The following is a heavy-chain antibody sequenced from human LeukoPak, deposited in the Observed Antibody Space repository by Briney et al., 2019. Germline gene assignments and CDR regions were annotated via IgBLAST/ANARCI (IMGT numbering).Heavy chain of an antibody. CDR1: GYSFTSYW. Sequence: GESLKISCKGSGYSFTSYWIGWVRQMPGKGLEWMGIIYPGDSDTRYSPSFQGQVTISADKSISTAYLQWSSLKASDTAMYYCARLVYYDSSGYYSHDAFDIWGQGTMVTVSS. J-gene: IGHJ3*02. D-gene: IGHD3-22*01. CDR2: IYPGDSDT. CDR3: ARLVYYDSSGYYSHDAFDI. V-gene: IGHV5-51*01.